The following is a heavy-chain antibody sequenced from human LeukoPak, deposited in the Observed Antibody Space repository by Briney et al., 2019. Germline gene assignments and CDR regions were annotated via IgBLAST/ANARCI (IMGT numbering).Heavy chain of an antibody. J-gene: IGHJ3*02. D-gene: IGHD4-17*01. CDR1: GVTFSRYG. CDR2: IWYDGSNK. CDR3: ARDSSTTVTGAFDI. V-gene: IGHV3-33*01. Sequence: HPGRSLRLSCGASGVTFSRYGMHWVRQAPGKGLEWVAIIWYDGSNKYYADSVKGRFTISRDNSKNTLYLQMNSLRAEDTAVYYCARDSSTTVTGAFDIWGQGTMVTVSS.